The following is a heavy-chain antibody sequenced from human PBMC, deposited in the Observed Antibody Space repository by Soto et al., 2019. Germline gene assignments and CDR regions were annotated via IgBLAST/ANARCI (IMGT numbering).Heavy chain of an antibody. D-gene: IGHD5-18*01. CDR3: ARDLVRRGYSYGLFDY. V-gene: IGHV3-30-3*01. CDR1: GFTFSSYA. Sequence: QVQLVESGGGVVQPGRSLRLSCAASGFTFSSYAMHWVRQAPGKGLEWVAVISYDGSNKYYADSVKGRFTISRDNSKKTLYLQMNSLRAEDTAVYYCARDLVRRGYSYGLFDYWGQGTLVTVSS. J-gene: IGHJ4*02. CDR2: ISYDGSNK.